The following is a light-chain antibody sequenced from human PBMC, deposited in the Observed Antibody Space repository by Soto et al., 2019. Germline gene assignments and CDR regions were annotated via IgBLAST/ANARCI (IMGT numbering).Light chain of an antibody. CDR3: QQYIKWPIT. CDR1: QRVSSN. J-gene: IGKJ5*01. CDR2: DAS. V-gene: IGKV3-15*01. Sequence: EIVMTQSPATLSVSPGERATLSCRASQRVSSNLAWYQQKPGQAPRLLISDASTRATGIPAWFSGSGSGTEFTLTVSSLQSEDFAVYYCQQYIKWPITFGQGTRLEIK.